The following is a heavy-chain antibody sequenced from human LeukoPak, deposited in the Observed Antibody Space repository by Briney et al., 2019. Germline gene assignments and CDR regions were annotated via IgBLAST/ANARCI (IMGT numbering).Heavy chain of an antibody. CDR3: AKGHGDSDGYYYYDY. J-gene: IGHJ4*02. V-gene: IGHV3-23*01. CDR2: VSGSGGRT. Sequence: PGGSLRLSCAASGFTFTNYAMSWVRQAPGKGLEWVPSVSGSGGRTYYADSVKGRFSISRDNSKKMVYLQMNRLRVEDTAVYYCAKGHGDSDGYYYYDYWGQGTLVTVSS. CDR1: GFTFTNYA. D-gene: IGHD2-21*01.